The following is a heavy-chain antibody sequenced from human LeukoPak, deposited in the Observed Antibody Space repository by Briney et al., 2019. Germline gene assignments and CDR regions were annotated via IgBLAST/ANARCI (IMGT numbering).Heavy chain of an antibody. CDR2: ISYDGSNK. V-gene: IGHV3-30*04. Sequence: GGSLRLSCAASGFTFSSCAMHWVRQAPGKGLEWVAVISYDGSNKYYADSVKGRFTISRDNSKNTLYLQMNSLRAEDTAVYYCARNDILTGYYKGNFDYWGQGTLVTVSS. D-gene: IGHD3-9*01. CDR3: ARNDILTGYYKGNFDY. J-gene: IGHJ4*02. CDR1: GFTFSSCA.